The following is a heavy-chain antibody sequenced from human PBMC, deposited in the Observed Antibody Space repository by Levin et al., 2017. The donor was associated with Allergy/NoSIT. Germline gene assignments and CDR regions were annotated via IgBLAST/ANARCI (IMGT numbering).Heavy chain of an antibody. V-gene: IGHV3-74*01. D-gene: IGHD3-10*01. J-gene: IGHJ4*02. CDR3: TTGGDSYSLGY. CDR1: GFTFSTYW. CDR2: VNTDGTIT. Sequence: SCAASGFTFSTYWMHWVRQAPGKGLVWVSRVNTDGTITTYADSVRGRFTISRDDAKKTVSLQMDSLRSGDTAIYYCTTGGDSYSLGYWGQGTLVTVSS.